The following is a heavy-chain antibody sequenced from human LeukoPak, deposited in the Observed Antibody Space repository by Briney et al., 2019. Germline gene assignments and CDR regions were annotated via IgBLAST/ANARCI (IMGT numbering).Heavy chain of an antibody. CDR1: GGSISSLNL. CDR2: MYLGGTT. J-gene: IGHJ4*02. Sequence: SGTLSLTCIVSGGSISSLNLWSWLRQPPGKGLEWIGEMYLGGTTNFNPSLKSRVTILIDKSKNQLSLQLTSVTAADTAVYYCAGLEGRYSTDWFYFFDYWGQGALVAVSS. CDR3: AGLEGRYSTDWFYFFDY. D-gene: IGHD6-19*01. V-gene: IGHV4-4*02.